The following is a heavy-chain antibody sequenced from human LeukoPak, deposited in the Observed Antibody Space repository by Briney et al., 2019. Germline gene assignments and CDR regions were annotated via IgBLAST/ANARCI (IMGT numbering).Heavy chain of an antibody. Sequence: PGGSLRLSCAASGFTFSSYAMSWVRQAPGKGLERVSSITGSGASTYCADSVKGRFTISRDNSKNTLYLQMNSLRAEDTAVYYCAKLDYYDSHWGQGTLVTVSS. CDR1: GFTFSSYA. CDR2: ITGSGAST. D-gene: IGHD3-22*01. CDR3: AKLDYYDSH. V-gene: IGHV3-23*01. J-gene: IGHJ4*02.